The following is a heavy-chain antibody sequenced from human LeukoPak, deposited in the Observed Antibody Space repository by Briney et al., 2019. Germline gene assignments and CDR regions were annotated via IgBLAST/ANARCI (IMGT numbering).Heavy chain of an antibody. CDR3: ARCSGWSDY. CDR2: IYYSGST. V-gene: IGHV4-59*01. CDR1: GGSSSNYY. D-gene: IGHD6-19*01. J-gene: IGHJ4*02. Sequence: SETLSLTCTVSGGSSSNYYWSWIRQPPGKGLEWIGYIYYSGSTNHNPSLHSRVTISVDTSKNQFSLKLSSVTAADTAVYYCARCSGWSDYWGQGTLVTVSS.